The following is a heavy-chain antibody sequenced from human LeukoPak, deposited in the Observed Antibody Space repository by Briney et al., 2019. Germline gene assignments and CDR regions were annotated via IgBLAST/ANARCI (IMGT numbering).Heavy chain of an antibody. J-gene: IGHJ4*02. CDR1: GFTLTNAW. Sequence: GGSLRLSCAASGFTLTNAWMSWVRQAPGKGLEWVGHLKSKTDGGTTDYAAPVKGRFTILRDDSKNTLYLQMNNLKTEDTAVYFCTTVTVCTGSSCPGAFDYWGQGTLVTVSS. CDR3: TTVTVCTGSSCPGAFDY. CDR2: LKSKTDGGTT. V-gene: IGHV3-15*01. D-gene: IGHD2-15*01.